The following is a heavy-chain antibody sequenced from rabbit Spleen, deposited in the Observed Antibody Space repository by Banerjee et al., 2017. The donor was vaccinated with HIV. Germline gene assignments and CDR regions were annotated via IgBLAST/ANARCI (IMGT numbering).Heavy chain of an antibody. Sequence: QEELEESGGGLVKPEGSLTLTCTASGFSFSSGYDMCWVRQAPGKGLEWIACIYAGSSGSTYYASWAKGRFTISKTSSTTLTLQMTSMTAADTATYFCARDDDGSVRYYFDLWGQGTLVTVS. V-gene: IGHV1S45*01. D-gene: IGHD4-2*01. J-gene: IGHJ3*01. CDR3: ARDDDGSVRYYFDL. CDR1: GFSFSSGYD. CDR2: IYAGSSGST.